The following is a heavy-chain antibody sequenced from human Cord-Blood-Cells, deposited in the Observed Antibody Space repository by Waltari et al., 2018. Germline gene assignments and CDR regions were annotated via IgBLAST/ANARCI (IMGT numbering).Heavy chain of an antibody. CDR2: ISAYKGNT. Sequence: QVQLVQSEAEVKKPGASVKVSCKASGYTFTSYGISWVRQAPGQGLEWMGWISAYKGNTNYAQKLQGRGTMTTDTSTSAADMELRSLRADDTAVYYCAGTAGDLGWVDPWGQGTLVTVSS. V-gene: IGHV1-18*01. D-gene: IGHD6-13*01. CDR3: AGTAGDLGWVDP. CDR1: GYTFTSYG. J-gene: IGHJ5*02.